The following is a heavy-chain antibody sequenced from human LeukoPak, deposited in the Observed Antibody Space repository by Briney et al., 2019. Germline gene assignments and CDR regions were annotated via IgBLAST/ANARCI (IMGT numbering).Heavy chain of an antibody. CDR2: ISRSGSTI. Sequence: GGSLRLSCAASGFGLSDYYMSWILQAPGKGLEWVSYISRSGSTIHYADSVKGRFTISRDNAKNSLYLQMNSLRAEDTAVYYCAREGDGDFAINMWGQGTTVIVSS. CDR3: AREGDGDFAINM. D-gene: IGHD4-17*01. J-gene: IGHJ3*02. V-gene: IGHV3-11*01. CDR1: GFGLSDYY.